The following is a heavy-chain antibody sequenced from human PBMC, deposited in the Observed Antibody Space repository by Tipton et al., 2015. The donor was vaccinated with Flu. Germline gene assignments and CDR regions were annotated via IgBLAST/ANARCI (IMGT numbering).Heavy chain of an antibody. J-gene: IGHJ4*02. Sequence: TLSLTCTISGHSLSSRYYWGWIRQPPGKGLEWIGNIFRTGNTSHNPSLKSRVTMSVDTSRNQFSLRLSSMTAADTAVYYCASYGDYDYWGQGTRVTVSS. CDR3: ASYGDYDY. CDR2: IFRTGNT. V-gene: IGHV4-38-2*02. D-gene: IGHD4-17*01. CDR1: GHSLSSRYY.